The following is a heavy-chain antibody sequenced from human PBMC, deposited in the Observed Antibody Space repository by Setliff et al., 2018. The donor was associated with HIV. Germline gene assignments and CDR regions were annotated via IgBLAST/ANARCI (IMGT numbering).Heavy chain of an antibody. CDR3: ARQGQWLVSNWSDP. V-gene: IGHV4-59*08. Sequence: PSETLSLTCSVSGGSISSYYWSWIRQPPGKGLEWIGYIYYSGSTNYNPSLKSRVTISVDTSKNQFSLKLSSMTAADTAVYYCARQGQWLVSNWSDPWGQGTLVTVSS. D-gene: IGHD6-19*01. J-gene: IGHJ5*02. CDR2: IYYSGST. CDR1: GGSISSYY.